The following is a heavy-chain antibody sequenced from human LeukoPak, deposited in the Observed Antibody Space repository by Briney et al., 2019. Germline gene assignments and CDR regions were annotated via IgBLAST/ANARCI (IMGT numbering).Heavy chain of an antibody. CDR1: GYTFTSYY. CDR3: VRDQEAATTLFDY. J-gene: IGHJ4*02. CDR2: INPNSGGT. Sequence: ASVKVSCKASGYTFTSYYMHWVRQAPGQGLEWMGWINPNSGGTNYAQKFQGRVTMTRDTSISTAYMELSRLRSDDTAVYYCVRDQEAATTLFDYWGQGTLVTVSS. V-gene: IGHV1-2*02. D-gene: IGHD4-17*01.